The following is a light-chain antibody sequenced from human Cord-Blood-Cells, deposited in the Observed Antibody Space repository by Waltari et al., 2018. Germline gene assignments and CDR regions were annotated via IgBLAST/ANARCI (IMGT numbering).Light chain of an antibody. Sequence: DIQLTQSPSSLSASVGDKVTITCQASQDISNYLNWYQQTPRKPPKLLIYDASNLETGVPSRVSGSGSGTDVTFTISRLQPEDIATYYCQQYDNLLLTFGGGTKVEIK. CDR3: QQYDNLLLT. J-gene: IGKJ4*01. CDR1: QDISNY. V-gene: IGKV1-33*01. CDR2: DAS.